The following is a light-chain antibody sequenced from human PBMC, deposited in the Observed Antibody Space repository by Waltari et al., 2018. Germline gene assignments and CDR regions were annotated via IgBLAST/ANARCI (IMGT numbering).Light chain of an antibody. CDR3: QQYGSSPLT. CDR2: GAS. CDR1: QSVSSNS. J-gene: IGKJ4*01. V-gene: IGKV3-20*01. Sequence: EIVLTQSPGTLSLSPGERATLSCRASQSVSSNSLAWYQQKPGQAPRLLIYGASSRATGIPDRLSGSGSGTDFTLTISRLEPEVFAVYYCQQYGSSPLTFGGGTKVEIK.